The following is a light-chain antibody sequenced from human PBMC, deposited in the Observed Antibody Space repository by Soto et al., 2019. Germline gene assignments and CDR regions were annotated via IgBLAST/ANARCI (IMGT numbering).Light chain of an antibody. V-gene: IGKV3-11*01. CDR3: QQRSNWPWT. CDR1: PSIITY. Sequence: EIVMTQSPATLSVSPGARPPLSCRASPSIITYLAGYQQIPGQAPGRLIYDASNWATGIPARFSGSGSGTDFTLTISSREPEDFAVYYCQQRSNWPWTFGQGTKVDI. CDR2: DAS. J-gene: IGKJ1*01.